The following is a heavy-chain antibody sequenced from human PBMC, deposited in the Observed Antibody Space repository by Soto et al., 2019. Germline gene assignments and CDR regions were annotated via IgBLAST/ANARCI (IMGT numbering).Heavy chain of an antibody. D-gene: IGHD2-15*01. J-gene: IGHJ4*02. CDR2: ISYDGSNE. V-gene: IGHV3-30*09. Sequence: QVHMVESGGGVVQPGRSLRLSCAASAFTFRSYDMHWVRQAPGKGLELLTFISYDGSNEYYADSVKGRFAISRDNSKNTLYLQMNSLRPEDTAVSYCARYCNGGACYSGSLDYWGQGPLVTVSS. CDR3: ARYCNGGACYSGSLDY. CDR1: AFTFRSYD.